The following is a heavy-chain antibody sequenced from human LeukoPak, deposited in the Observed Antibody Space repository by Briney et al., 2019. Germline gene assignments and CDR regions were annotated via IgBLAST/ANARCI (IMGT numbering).Heavy chain of an antibody. CDR3: AREVAVSGTENGAFNV. CDR1: GFTFSSYA. Sequence: PGGSLRLSCAASGFTFSSYAMHWVRQAPGKGLEGVAVISFDGTNKYYADSVKGRLTISRDNSENTLHLQMNSLRAEDTAVYFCAREVAVSGTENGAFNVWGPGTTVTVSS. V-gene: IGHV3-30-3*01. CDR2: ISFDGTNK. D-gene: IGHD6-19*01. J-gene: IGHJ6*02.